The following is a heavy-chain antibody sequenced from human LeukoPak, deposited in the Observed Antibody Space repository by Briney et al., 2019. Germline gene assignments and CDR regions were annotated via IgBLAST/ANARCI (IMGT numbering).Heavy chain of an antibody. D-gene: IGHD6-19*01. J-gene: IGHJ2*01. CDR1: GFTLSSYG. Sequence: PGGSLRLSCAASGFTLSSYGMHWVRQAPGKGLEWVAVIWYDGSNKYYADSVKGRFTISRDNSKNTLYLQMNSLRAEDTAVYYCASGGYGSQYWYFDLWGRGTLVTVSS. CDR3: ASGGYGSQYWYFDL. CDR2: IWYDGSNK. V-gene: IGHV3-33*01.